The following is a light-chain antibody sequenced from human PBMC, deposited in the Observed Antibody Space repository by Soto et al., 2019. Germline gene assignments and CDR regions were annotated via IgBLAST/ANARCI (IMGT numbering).Light chain of an antibody. CDR1: SSDVGGYNY. CDR3: CSFAGSYVV. CDR2: DVT. Sequence: QSVLTQPRSVSGSPGQSVTISCTGTSSDVGGYNYVSWYQQLPGKAPKFIIYDVTKRPSGVPDRFSGSTSGNTASLTISGLQAEDEADYYCCSFAGSYVVFGGGTKLTVL. J-gene: IGLJ2*01. V-gene: IGLV2-11*01.